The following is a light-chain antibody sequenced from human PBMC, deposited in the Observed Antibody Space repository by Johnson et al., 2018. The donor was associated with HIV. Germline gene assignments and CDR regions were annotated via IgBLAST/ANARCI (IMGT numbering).Light chain of an antibody. Sequence: QSILTQPPSVSAAPGHKVTISCSGSSSNIGNNYVSWYQQLPGTAPKLLIYANNKRPSGIPDRFSGSKSGTSATLGITGLQTGDEADYYCGTWDSSLSAYVFGTGTKVTVL. CDR3: GTWDSSLSAYV. V-gene: IGLV1-51*02. CDR1: SSNIGNNY. J-gene: IGLJ1*01. CDR2: ANN.